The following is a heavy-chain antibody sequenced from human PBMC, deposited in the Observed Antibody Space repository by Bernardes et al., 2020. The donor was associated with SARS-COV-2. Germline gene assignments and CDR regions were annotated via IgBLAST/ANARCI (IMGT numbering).Heavy chain of an antibody. Sequence: ASVKVSCKASGYIFTSYGISWVRQAPGQGLEWVGWISTYNGNTKYAQNLQGRVTMTTDTSTRTAYMEVRSLRSDDTAVYYCARERMYFYNSHGYYYTHDAFDIWGQGTMVTVSS. CDR1: GYIFTSYG. J-gene: IGHJ3*02. V-gene: IGHV1-18*01. CDR3: ARERMYFYNSHGYYYTHDAFDI. CDR2: ISTYNGNT. D-gene: IGHD3-22*01.